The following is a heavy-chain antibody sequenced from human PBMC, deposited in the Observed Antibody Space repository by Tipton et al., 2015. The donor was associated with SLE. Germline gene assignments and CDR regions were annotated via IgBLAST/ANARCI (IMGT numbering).Heavy chain of an antibody. CDR3: VKAAAAY. CDR1: GFTFSSYW. V-gene: IGHV3-64D*06. Sequence: GSLRLSCAASGFTFSSYWMSWVRQAPGKGLEYVSAISSNGGSTYYADSVKGRFTISRDNSKNTLYLQMSSLRAEDTAVYYCVKAAAAYWGQGTLVTVSS. J-gene: IGHJ4*02. CDR2: ISSNGGST. D-gene: IGHD6-13*01.